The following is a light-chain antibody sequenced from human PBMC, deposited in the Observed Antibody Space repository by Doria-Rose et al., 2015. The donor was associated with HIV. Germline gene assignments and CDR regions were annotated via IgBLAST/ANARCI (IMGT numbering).Light chain of an antibody. CDR2: GNT. CDR1: SSNIGAGFD. CDR3: QSYDSRLRVYV. V-gene: IGLV1-40*01. Sequence: QSVLTQPPSVSGAPGQRVAISCTGSSSNIGAGFDVNWYQQFPGTAPKLLIHGNTNRPSGVPDRFSGSKSGTSASLAISGLRAEDEADYYCQSYDSRLRVYVFETGTKVTVL. J-gene: IGLJ1*01.